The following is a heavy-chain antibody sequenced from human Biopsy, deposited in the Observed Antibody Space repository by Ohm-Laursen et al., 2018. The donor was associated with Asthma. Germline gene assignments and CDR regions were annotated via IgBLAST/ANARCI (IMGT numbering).Heavy chain of an antibody. D-gene: IGHD6-19*01. CDR1: GVPGSRDH. CDR2: IYSGGTS. J-gene: IGHJ4*02. Sequence: GAPRLSCAAPGVPGSRDHMFWGRQAPGEGPGWGSVIYSGGTSHTADSVRGRFTISRDFSKNTLHLQMHSLRVEDTAVYYCARGDSSGWSHYYFDYWGQGTLVTVSS. V-gene: IGHV3-53*01. CDR3: ARGDSSGWSHYYFDY.